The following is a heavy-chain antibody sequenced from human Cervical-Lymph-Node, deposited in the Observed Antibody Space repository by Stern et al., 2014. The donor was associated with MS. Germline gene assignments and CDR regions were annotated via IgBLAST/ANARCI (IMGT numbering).Heavy chain of an antibody. Sequence: QVQLVQSGPEVRKPGSSVKVSCKVSGGTFNSYSINWMRQAPGPGLEWMGGIFLNVRTANDAQKFQGGITIAEDEFTNTAFKDLNSLSAEEAAVYYGAKQVEDRKWLANWFDPWGQGTLVTVSS. V-gene: IGHV1-69*01. CDR2: IFLNVRTA. J-gene: IGHJ5*02. D-gene: IGHD6-19*01. CDR1: GGTFNSYS. CDR3: AKQVEDRKWLANWFDP.